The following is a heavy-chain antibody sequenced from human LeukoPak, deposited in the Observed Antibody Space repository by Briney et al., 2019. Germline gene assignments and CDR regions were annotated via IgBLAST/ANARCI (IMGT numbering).Heavy chain of an antibody. D-gene: IGHD2-2*02. CDR2: INHSGST. J-gene: IGHJ4*02. Sequence: SETLSLTCAVYGGSFSGYYWSWIRQPPGKGLEWIGEINHSGSTNYNPSLKSRVTISVDTSKNQFPLKLSSVTAADAAVYYCARGQIVVVPADIHRYFDYWGQGTLVTVSS. V-gene: IGHV4-34*01. CDR1: GGSFSGYY. CDR3: ARGQIVVVPADIHRYFDY.